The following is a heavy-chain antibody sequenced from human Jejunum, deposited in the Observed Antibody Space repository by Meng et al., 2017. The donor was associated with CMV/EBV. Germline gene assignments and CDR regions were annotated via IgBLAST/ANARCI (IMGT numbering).Heavy chain of an antibody. V-gene: IGHV3-73*01. CDR2: IRGKAHSYAT. CDR1: FTFSGSA. D-gene: IGHD4-11*01. Sequence: FTFSGSAMHWGRQASGKGLEWVGRIRGKAHSYATAYAASVKGRFTISRDESKNTAYLQMSSLKTEDTAVYYCTRADSSNYGSLFDSWGQGTLVTVSS. CDR3: TRADSSNYGSLFDS. J-gene: IGHJ4*02.